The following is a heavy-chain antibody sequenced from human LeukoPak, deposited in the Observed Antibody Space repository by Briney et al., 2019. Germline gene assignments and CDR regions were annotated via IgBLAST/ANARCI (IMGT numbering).Heavy chain of an antibody. Sequence: GESLKISCADSQFTFNGSWMNWVRQAPGKGLEWVANMDPTGSQKRYVDSVRGRFTISKDNPGASLYLDMHSLRAEDTAIYYCAIWTSGNYWGQGTLVTVSS. CDR3: AIWTSGNY. CDR2: MDPTGSQK. V-gene: IGHV3-7*01. J-gene: IGHJ4*02. CDR1: QFTFNGSW. D-gene: IGHD1-1*01.